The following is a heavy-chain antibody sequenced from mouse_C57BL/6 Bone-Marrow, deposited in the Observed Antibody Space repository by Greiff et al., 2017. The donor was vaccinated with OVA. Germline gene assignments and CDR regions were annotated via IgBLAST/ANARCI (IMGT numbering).Heavy chain of an antibody. V-gene: IGHV1-55*01. CDR3: AREMGWLPYYFDY. CDR1: GYTFTSYW. CDR2: IYPGSGST. Sequence: QVQLQQPGAELVKPGASVKMSCKASGYTFTSYWITWVKQRPGQGLEWIGDIYPGSGSTNYNEKFKSKATLTVDTSSSTAYMQLSSLTSEDSAVYYCAREMGWLPYYFDYWGQGTTLTVS. J-gene: IGHJ2*01. D-gene: IGHD2-3*01.